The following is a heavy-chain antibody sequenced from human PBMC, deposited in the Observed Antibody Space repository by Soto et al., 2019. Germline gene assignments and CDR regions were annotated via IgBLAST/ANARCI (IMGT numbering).Heavy chain of an antibody. CDR3: AVRGYSYGSRGDYYYGMDV. D-gene: IGHD5-18*01. V-gene: IGHV3-30*03. CDR1: GFTFSSYG. CDR2: ISYDGSNK. J-gene: IGHJ6*02. Sequence: QVQLVESGGGVVQPGRSLRLSCAASGFTFSSYGMHWVRQAPGKGLEWVAVISYDGSNKYYADSVKGRFTISRDNSKNTLYLQMNSLRAEDTAVYYGAVRGYSYGSRGDYYYGMDVWGQGTTVTVSS.